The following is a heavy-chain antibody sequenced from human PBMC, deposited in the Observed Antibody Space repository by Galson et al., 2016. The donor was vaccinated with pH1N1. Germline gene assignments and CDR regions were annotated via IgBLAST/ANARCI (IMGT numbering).Heavy chain of an antibody. Sequence: TLSLTCTVSGDSINSGTYYWSWIRQPPGKGLEWIGHIYSSGSSDYNPSLKSRVTVSVDTSKNQFSLRVYSVTATDTAVYYCARAEPLREYPLNYWGQGTLVTVSS. CDR2: IYSSGSS. CDR3: ARAEPLREYPLNY. D-gene: IGHD6-6*01. CDR1: GDSINSGTYY. V-gene: IGHV4-30-4*08. J-gene: IGHJ4*02.